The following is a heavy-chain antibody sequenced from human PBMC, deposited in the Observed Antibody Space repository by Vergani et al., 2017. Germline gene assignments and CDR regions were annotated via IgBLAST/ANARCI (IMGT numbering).Heavy chain of an antibody. CDR2: LYRGAFT. CDR1: GFTVSTDY. V-gene: IGHV3-66*02. CDR3: ARDVHYSVLSGYYIGGGFDI. J-gene: IGHJ3*02. D-gene: IGHD3-3*01. Sequence: EVQLLESGGNLVQPGGSLRLSCAASGFTVSTDYFSWVRQAPGKGLEWVSILYRGAFTSYTDSVKGRFTVSRDISKNSLFLQMNSLRPEDTARYYCARDVHYSVLSGYYIGGGFDIWGQGTMVTVSS.